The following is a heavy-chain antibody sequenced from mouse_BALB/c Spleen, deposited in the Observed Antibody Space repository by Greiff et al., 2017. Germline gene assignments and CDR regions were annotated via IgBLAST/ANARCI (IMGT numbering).Heavy chain of an antibody. Sequence: LVESGPELVKPGASVKMSCKASGYTFTSYVMHWVKQKPGQGLEWIGYINPYNDGTKYNEKFKGKATLTSDKSSSTAYMELSSLTSEDSAVYYCARKKGSYGNYFDYWGQGTTLTVSS. CDR1: GYTFTSYV. D-gene: IGHD2-1*01. J-gene: IGHJ2*01. V-gene: IGHV1-14*01. CDR2: INPYNDGT. CDR3: ARKKGSYGNYFDY.